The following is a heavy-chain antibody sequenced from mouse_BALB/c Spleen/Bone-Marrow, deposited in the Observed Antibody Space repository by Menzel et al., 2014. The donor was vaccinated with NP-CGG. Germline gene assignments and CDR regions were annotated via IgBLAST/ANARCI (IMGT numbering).Heavy chain of an antibody. CDR3: ARGYYGSSCLFAY. CDR1: GYTFTDYA. CDR2: ISTYSGNT. V-gene: IGHV1-67*01. D-gene: IGHD1-1*01. J-gene: IGHJ3*01. Sequence: VQLQQSGPELVRPGVSVKISCKGSGYTFTDYAMHWVKQSHAKSLEWIGVISTYSGNTNYNQKFKGKATMTVDKSSSTAYIELARLTSEDSAIYYCARGYYGSSCLFAYWGQGTLVTVSA.